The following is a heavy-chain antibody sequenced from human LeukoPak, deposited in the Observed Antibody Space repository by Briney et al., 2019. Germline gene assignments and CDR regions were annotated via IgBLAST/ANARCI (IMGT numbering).Heavy chain of an antibody. CDR1: GYTFTGYY. V-gene: IGHV1-2*02. Sequence: VASVKVSCTASGYTFTGYYMHWVRQAPGQGLEWMGWINPNSGGTNYAQKFQGRVTMTRDTSIRTAYMELSRLRSDDTAVYYCARDIDGSYYFDYWGQGTLVTVSS. CDR3: ARDIDGSYYFDY. CDR2: INPNSGGT. D-gene: IGHD1-26*01. J-gene: IGHJ4*02.